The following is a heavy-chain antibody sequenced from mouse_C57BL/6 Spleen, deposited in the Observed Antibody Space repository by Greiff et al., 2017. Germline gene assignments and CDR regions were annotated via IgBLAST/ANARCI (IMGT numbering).Heavy chain of an antibody. V-gene: IGHV2-6-1*01. Sequence: VKLMESGPGLVAPSQSLSITCTVSGFSLTSYGVHWVRQPPGKGLEWLVVIWSDGSTTYNSALKSRLSISKDNSKSQVFLKMNSLQTDETAMYYCARHGYYGSSYAMDYWGQGTSVTVSS. CDR1: GFSLTSYG. J-gene: IGHJ4*01. CDR2: IWSDGST. D-gene: IGHD1-1*01. CDR3: ARHGYYGSSYAMDY.